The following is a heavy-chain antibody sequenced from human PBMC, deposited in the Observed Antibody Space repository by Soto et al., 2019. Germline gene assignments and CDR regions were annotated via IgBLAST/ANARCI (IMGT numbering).Heavy chain of an antibody. CDR3: ARGSWWKLPTAPYYYYGMDV. J-gene: IGHJ6*02. CDR1: GGTFSSYA. V-gene: IGHV1-69*06. Sequence: QVQLVQSGAEVKKPGSSVKVSCKASGGTFSSYAISWVRQAPGQGLEWMGGIIPIFGTANYAQKFQGRVTITADKSTSTAYMELSSLRSEDTAVYYCARGSWWKLPTAPYYYYGMDVWGQGTTVTVSS. D-gene: IGHD1-26*01. CDR2: IIPIFGTA.